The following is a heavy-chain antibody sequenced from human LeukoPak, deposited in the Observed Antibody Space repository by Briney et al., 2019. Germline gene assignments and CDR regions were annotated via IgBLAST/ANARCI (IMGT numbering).Heavy chain of an antibody. CDR3: TRESGSYHGNDY. CDR2: INPNNGAT. J-gene: IGHJ4*02. D-gene: IGHD1-26*01. Sequence: ASVKVSCRASEYTFTGYYMHWVRQAPGQGLEWTGRINPNNGATNYAQKFQGRVTITGDTSINTAYMELSSLRSDDTAVYYCTRESGSYHGNDYWGQGTLVTVSS. V-gene: IGHV1-2*06. CDR1: EYTFTGYY.